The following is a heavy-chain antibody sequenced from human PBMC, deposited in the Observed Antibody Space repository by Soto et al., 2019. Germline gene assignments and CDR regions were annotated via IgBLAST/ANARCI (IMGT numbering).Heavy chain of an antibody. V-gene: IGHV4-34*01. CDR2: INHSGST. J-gene: IGHJ4*02. CDR3: EKERQPDGRWPFDH. D-gene: IGHD2-8*01. Sequence: PSETMSLTYAVYGGYFSGYYWSWLRQTPGKGLEWIGEINHSGSTNYNPSLKRRVTISVDTSKNQFSLKLSSVTAADTAVYYCEKERQPDGRWPFDHWGKGTLVTVSS. CDR1: GGYFSGYY.